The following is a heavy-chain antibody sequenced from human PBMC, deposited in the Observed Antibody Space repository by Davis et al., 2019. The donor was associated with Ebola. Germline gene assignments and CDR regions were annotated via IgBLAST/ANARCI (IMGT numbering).Heavy chain of an antibody. CDR3: ARDPNQKLWFAGVTL. CDR1: GFTFSSYS. J-gene: IGHJ4*02. CDR2: ISSSSSTI. Sequence: PGGSLRLSCAASGFTFSSYSMNWVRQAPGKGLEWVSYISSSSSTIYYADSVKGRFTISRDNAKNSLYLQMNSLRDEDTAVYYCARDPNQKLWFAGVTLWGQGTLVTVSS. V-gene: IGHV3-48*02. D-gene: IGHD3-10*01.